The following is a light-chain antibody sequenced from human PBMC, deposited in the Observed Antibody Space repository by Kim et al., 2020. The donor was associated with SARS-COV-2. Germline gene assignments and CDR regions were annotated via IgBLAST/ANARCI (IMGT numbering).Light chain of an antibody. J-gene: IGKJ4*01. CDR1: QGISSY. V-gene: IGKV1-12*01. CDR3: QQAHSFPVT. Sequence: ESVGDRVSITCRASQGISSYLAWYQQKPGRAPKLLIYSASSLQRGVPSRFSGSGSGTDFSLTISSLQPEDSATYYCQQAHSFPVTFGGGTKVEIK. CDR2: SAS.